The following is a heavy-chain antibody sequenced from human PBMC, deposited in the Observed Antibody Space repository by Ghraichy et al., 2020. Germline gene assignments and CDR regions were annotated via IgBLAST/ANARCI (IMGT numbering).Heavy chain of an antibody. D-gene: IGHD3-10*01. V-gene: IGHV2-5*02. CDR2: IYWDDDK. Sequence: SGPTLVKPTQTLTLTCTLSGFSLTANGVGVAWIRQPPGKALEWLAIIYWDDDKRYSPSLKSRLTITKDTSKNQVVLTMTNMDAEATAVYFCARRYGSGASGSYTLDYWGQGTLVTVS. CDR3: ARRYGSGASGSYTLDY. J-gene: IGHJ4*02. CDR1: GFSLTANGVG.